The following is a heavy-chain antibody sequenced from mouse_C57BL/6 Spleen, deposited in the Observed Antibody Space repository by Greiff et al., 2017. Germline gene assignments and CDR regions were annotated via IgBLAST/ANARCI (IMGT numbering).Heavy chain of an antibody. J-gene: IGHJ2*01. V-gene: IGHV1-15*01. CDR1: GYTFTDYE. CDR3: TRGGNYGLLLDY. D-gene: IGHD2-1*01. Sequence: QVQLKQSGAELVRPGASVTLSCKASGYTFTDYEMHWVKQTPVHGLEWIGAIDPETGGTAYNQKFKGKAILTADKSSSTAYMELRSLTSEDSAVYYCTRGGNYGLLLDYWGQGTTLTVSS. CDR2: IDPETGGT.